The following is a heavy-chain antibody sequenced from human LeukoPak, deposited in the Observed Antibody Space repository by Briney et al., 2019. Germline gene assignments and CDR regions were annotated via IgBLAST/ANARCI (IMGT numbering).Heavy chain of an antibody. J-gene: IGHJ4*02. CDR3: ARDLEYYYDSSGYYY. CDR2: ISSSGSTI. D-gene: IGHD3-22*01. CDR1: GFTFPTCA. Sequence: GGSLRLSCAAFGFTFPTCAMNWVRQAPGKGLEWVSYISSSGSTIYYADSVKGRFTISRDNAKNSLYLQMNSLRAEDTAVYYCARDLEYYYDSSGYYYWGQGTLVTVSS. V-gene: IGHV3-48*04.